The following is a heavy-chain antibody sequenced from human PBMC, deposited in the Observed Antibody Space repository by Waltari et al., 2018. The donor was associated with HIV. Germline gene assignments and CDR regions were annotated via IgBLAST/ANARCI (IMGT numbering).Heavy chain of an antibody. Sequence: EVELVESGGGVVQPGEASCLVCAASGFSFSNHWMRRVHQARGKGLEWVANIKPDGSESYYVDSVKGRFTISRDNAKSSLYLQMNSLRAEDTAVYFCAREYFYESSGYYYRSTFDYWGQGTMVTVSS. CDR2: IKPDGSES. J-gene: IGHJ4*02. D-gene: IGHD3-22*01. V-gene: IGHV3-7*01. CDR3: AREYFYESSGYYYRSTFDY. CDR1: GFSFSNHW.